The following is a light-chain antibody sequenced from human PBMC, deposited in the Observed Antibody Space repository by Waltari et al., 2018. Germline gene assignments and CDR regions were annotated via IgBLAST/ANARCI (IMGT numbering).Light chain of an antibody. V-gene: IGKV3-15*01. Sequence: EILMTQSPATLSVSPGERATLSCRASQSVSRDLAWYQQKPGQPPRLLIYGASTRATGVPDRISGSGSGTDFTLTISSLQSEDFAIYYCQQYNNWPPLTFGGGTKVEIK. CDR2: GAS. CDR3: QQYNNWPPLT. J-gene: IGKJ4*01. CDR1: QSVSRD.